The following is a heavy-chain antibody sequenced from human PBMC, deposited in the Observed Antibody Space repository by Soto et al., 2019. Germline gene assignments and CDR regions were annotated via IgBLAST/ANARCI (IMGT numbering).Heavy chain of an antibody. CDR1: AFPFSDYF. Sequence: GGSLRLSCPASAFPFSDYFINWHRQTPGNGLEWVSYFSSVALTIYYADSVKGRCTISRDSTKNSLYLQMNSRRAEDTAVYYCAGQFSISSVDFWGQGT. J-gene: IGHJ4*02. CDR2: FSSVALTI. CDR3: AGQFSISSVDF. D-gene: IGHD6-6*01. V-gene: IGHV3-11*01.